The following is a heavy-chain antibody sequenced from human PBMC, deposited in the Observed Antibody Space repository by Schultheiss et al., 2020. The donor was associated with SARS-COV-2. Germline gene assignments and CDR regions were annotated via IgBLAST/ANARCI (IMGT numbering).Heavy chain of an antibody. Sequence: ASVKVSCKASGYTFTGYYMHWVRQAPGQGLEWMGWMNPNSGNTGYAQKFQGRVTMTRDTSTSTAYMELSSQRSEDTAVYYCARGRDSSGYYPYYFDYWGQGTLVTVSS. CDR2: MNPNSGNT. CDR3: ARGRDSSGYYPYYFDY. J-gene: IGHJ4*02. V-gene: IGHV1-2*02. CDR1: GYTFTGYY. D-gene: IGHD3-22*01.